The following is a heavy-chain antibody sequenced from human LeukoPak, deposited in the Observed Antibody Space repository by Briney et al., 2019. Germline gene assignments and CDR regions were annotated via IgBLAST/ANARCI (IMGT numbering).Heavy chain of an antibody. CDR2: ISWNGGST. D-gene: IGHD6-19*01. Sequence: GGSLILSCVASGFTFGDYGMSWVRQAPGKGLEWVAGISWNGGSTGYVDSVKGRFTISRDYAKNSLYLQMNSLRAEDTAFYHCPKGSRTSGDLGQGTLVTVSS. V-gene: IGHV3-20*01. CDR1: GFTFGDYG. CDR3: PKGSRTSGD. J-gene: IGHJ1*01.